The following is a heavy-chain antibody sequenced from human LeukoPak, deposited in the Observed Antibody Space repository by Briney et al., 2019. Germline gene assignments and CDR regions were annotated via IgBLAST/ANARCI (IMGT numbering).Heavy chain of an antibody. Sequence: GGSLRLSCAASGFTFSNYGMHWVRQAPGKGLEWVAVISYDESDKYYADSVKGRFTISRDNSKNTLYLQMNGLRPEDTAVYYCMGAVLDVWGKGTTVTVSS. CDR2: ISYDESDK. CDR1: GFTFSNYG. V-gene: IGHV3-30*03. D-gene: IGHD4-17*01. CDR3: MGAVLDV. J-gene: IGHJ6*04.